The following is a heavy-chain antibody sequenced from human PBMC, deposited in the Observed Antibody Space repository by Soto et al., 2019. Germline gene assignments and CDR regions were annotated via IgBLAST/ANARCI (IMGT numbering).Heavy chain of an antibody. CDR2: IYYSGST. CDR3: ARRGWLQVGNYYYYGMDV. V-gene: IGHV4-59*08. J-gene: IGHJ6*02. D-gene: IGHD1-26*01. Sequence: PSETLSLTCTVSGGSISSYYGSWIRQPPGKGLEWIGYIYYSGSTNYNPSLKSRVTISVDTSKNQFSLKLSSVTAADTAVYYCARRGWLQVGNYYYYGMDVWGQGTTVTVSS. CDR1: GGSISSYY.